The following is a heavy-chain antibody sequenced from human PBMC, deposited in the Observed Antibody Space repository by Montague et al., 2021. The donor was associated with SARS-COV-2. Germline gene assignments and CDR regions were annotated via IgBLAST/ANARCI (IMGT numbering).Heavy chain of an antibody. CDR1: GGSISSFY. Sequence: SETLSLTCTVSGGSISSFYWSWIRQPPGKGLEWIGYIYYSGSTKXNPXRESRVTISVDTSKNQFSLKLSSVTAADTAVYYCARVLKWCPNGVCRIYYYYAFDDWGQGTTVTVSS. D-gene: IGHD2-8*01. V-gene: IGHV4-59*01. CDR2: IYYSGST. J-gene: IGHJ6*02. CDR3: ARVLKWCPNGVCRIYYYYAFDD.